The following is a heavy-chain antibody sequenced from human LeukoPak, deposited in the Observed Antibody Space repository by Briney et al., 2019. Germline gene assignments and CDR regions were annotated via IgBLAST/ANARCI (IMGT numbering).Heavy chain of an antibody. CDR3: ARDYGGSSPFDY. J-gene: IGHJ4*02. CDR2: ISYDGDNK. CDR1: GFTFSSFD. V-gene: IGHV3-30*04. D-gene: IGHD4-23*01. Sequence: GGSLRLSCAASGFTFSSFDMHWVRQAPGKGLEWVAVISYDGDNKYYADSVKGRFNFSKDNSKNTLYLQMNSLRAEDTAVYYCARDYGGSSPFDYWGQGTLVTVSS.